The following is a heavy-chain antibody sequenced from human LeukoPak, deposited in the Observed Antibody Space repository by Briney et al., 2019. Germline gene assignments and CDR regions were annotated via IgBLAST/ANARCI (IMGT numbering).Heavy chain of an antibody. CDR2: INHSGST. Sequence: PSETLSLTCAVSGASLSAYCWSWIRQPPEKGLEWVGEINHSGSTNYNPSLKSRVAISVDTSKNQFSLRLTSVTAADTAVYYCARAGGADSPQDLDYWGQGILVTVSS. CDR3: ARAGGADSPQDLDY. CDR1: GASLSAYC. J-gene: IGHJ4*02. V-gene: IGHV4-34*01. D-gene: IGHD3-22*01.